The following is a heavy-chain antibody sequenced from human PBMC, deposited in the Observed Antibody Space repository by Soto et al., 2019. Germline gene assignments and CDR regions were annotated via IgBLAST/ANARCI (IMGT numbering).Heavy chain of an antibody. V-gene: IGHV1-69*01. CDR3: ARDRHYENHTFYYLKYYFDY. Sequence: QVQLVQSGTEVKKPGSSVKVSCKTSGGTFSSFPIAWVRQAPGQGLEWVGGIIPVLGAPSYDQTFQGRVTITADESTAAAYLELSSLRSDDTAVYFCARDRHYENHTFYYLKYYFDYWGQGTLVTVSS. CDR1: GGTFSSFP. CDR2: IIPVLGAP. D-gene: IGHD3-22*01. J-gene: IGHJ4*02.